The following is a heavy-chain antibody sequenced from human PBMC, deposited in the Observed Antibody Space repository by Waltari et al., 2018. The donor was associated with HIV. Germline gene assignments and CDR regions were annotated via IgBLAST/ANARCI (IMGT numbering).Heavy chain of an antibody. CDR2: IRSSSNYI. V-gene: IGHV3-21*01. J-gene: IGHJ4*02. D-gene: IGHD6-13*01. Sequence: EVQLVESGGGLVKPGGSLRLSCAASRFTFSSYTMNWVRQAPGKGLEWVSSIRSSSNYISYADSVKGRFTISRDNAKNSLYLQMNSLRAEDTAVYYCAREGQQLVQMFDYWGQGTLVTVSS. CDR1: RFTFSSYT. CDR3: AREGQQLVQMFDY.